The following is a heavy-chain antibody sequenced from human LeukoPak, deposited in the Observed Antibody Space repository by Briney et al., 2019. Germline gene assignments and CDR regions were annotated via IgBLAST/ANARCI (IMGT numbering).Heavy chain of an antibody. CDR2: ISSSSSYI. CDR3: AREGYSYGPPYYYYYYYMDV. V-gene: IGHV3-21*01. D-gene: IGHD5-18*01. J-gene: IGHJ6*03. Sequence: GGSLRLSCAASGFTLTNYSMNWVRQAPGKGLEWVSSISSSSSYIYYADSVKGRFTISRDNAKNSLYLQMNSLRAEDTAVYYCAREGYSYGPPYYYYYYYMDVWGKGTTVTVSS. CDR1: GFTLTNYS.